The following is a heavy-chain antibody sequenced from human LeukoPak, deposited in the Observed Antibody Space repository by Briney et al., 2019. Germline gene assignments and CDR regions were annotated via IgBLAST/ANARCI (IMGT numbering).Heavy chain of an antibody. CDR3: ARELGVARTGSLYYDRSGYFW. D-gene: IGHD3-22*01. CDR1: GCTFSSYA. V-gene: IGHV1-69*05. Sequence: SVKVSCKASGCTFSSYAISWVRQAPGQGLEWMGRIIPIFGTANYAQKFQGRVTITTDESTSTAYMELNSLRSEDTAVYYCARELGVARTGSLYYDRSGYFWWGQGTLVTVSS. CDR2: IIPIFGTA. J-gene: IGHJ4*02.